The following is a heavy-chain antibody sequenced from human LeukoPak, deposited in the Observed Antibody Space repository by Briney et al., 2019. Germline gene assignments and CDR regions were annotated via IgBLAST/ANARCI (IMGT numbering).Heavy chain of an antibody. V-gene: IGHV3-23*01. J-gene: IGHJ4*02. D-gene: IGHD3-9*01. CDR3: AKWGDYDVLTGYYVSDY. CDR2: ITGGGSGI. Sequence: PGGSMRLSCAASGFTFSNYAMSWVRQAPGKVLEWVSAITGGGSGIYYADSMKSRFTISRDNSKNTLYLQINSLRAEDTAVYYCAKWGDYDVLTGYYVSDYWGQGTLVTVSS. CDR1: GFTFSNYA.